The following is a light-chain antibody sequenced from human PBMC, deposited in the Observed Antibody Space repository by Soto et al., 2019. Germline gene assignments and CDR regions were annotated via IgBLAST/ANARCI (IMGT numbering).Light chain of an antibody. CDR1: QSVDSK. CDR3: QQYYVWNT. CDR2: DAS. Sequence: RVITQSPATLSVSPGERAIFSCRASQSVDSKLAWYQQKLGQAPRLLIYDASTRATGIPARFSGSGSGTEFTLTISSLQSEDFAIYYCQQYYVWNTFGGGTKV. V-gene: IGKV3D-15*01. J-gene: IGKJ4*01.